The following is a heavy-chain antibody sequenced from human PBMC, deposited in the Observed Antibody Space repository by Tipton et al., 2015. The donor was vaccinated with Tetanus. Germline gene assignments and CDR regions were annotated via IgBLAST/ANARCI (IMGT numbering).Heavy chain of an antibody. CDR1: GYIFNNYW. J-gene: IGHJ4*02. D-gene: IGHD2-8*01. V-gene: IGHV5-51*01. CDR3: ARAHCTDGVCNFDF. Sequence: VQLVQSGGEVKKPGESLKISCKGSGYIFNNYWIGWVRQKPGKGLEWMGIIYPGDSDTRYSPSLQGQVTISVDKSINPAYLQWSSLKASDTSMFYCARAHCTDGVCNFDFWGQGALVTVAS. CDR2: IYPGDSDT.